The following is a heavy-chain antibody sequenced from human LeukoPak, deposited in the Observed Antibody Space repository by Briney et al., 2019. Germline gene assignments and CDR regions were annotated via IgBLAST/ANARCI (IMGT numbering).Heavy chain of an antibody. D-gene: IGHD6-13*01. CDR1: GGSISGNYY. V-gene: IGHV4-4*07. CDR2: IYARGNT. J-gene: IGHJ5*02. Sequence: PSETLSLTCTVSGGSISGNYYWSWIRQPAGKGLEWIGRIYARGNTNYNPSLKSRVTISVDTSKNQFSLKLSSVTAADTAVYYCARGHRWSSWYERVPQHNWFDPWGQGTLVAVSS. CDR3: ARGHRWSSWYERVPQHNWFDP.